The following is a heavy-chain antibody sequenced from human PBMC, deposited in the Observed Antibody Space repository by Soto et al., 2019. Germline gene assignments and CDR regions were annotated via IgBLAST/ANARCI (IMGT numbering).Heavy chain of an antibody. CDR3: ARSQPQKIYNWFDP. J-gene: IGHJ5*02. Sequence: ASVKVSCKASGYTFTGYYMHWVRQAPGQGLEWMGWINPNSGGSNYAQKFQGWVTMTRDTSISTAYMELSRLRSDGTAVYYCARSQPQKIYNWFDPWGQGTLVTVSS. CDR1: GYTFTGYY. CDR2: INPNSGGS. V-gene: IGHV1-2*04.